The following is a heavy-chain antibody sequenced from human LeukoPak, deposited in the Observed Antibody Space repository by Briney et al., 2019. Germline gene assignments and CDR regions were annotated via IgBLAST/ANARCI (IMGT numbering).Heavy chain of an antibody. CDR3: ARHAGSYYTYNFDY. V-gene: IGHV4-39*01. CDR1: GGSISNYY. D-gene: IGHD3-22*01. Sequence: ASETLSLTCTVSGGSISNYYWGWIRQPPGKGLEWIGSIYCGSTNYKPSLRSRVTISVDTSKNQFSLKLSSVTAADTAVYYCARHAGSYYTYNFDYWGQGTLVTVSS. J-gene: IGHJ4*02. CDR2: IYCGST.